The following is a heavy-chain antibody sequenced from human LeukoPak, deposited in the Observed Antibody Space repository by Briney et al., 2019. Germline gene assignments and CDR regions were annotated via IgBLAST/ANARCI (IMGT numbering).Heavy chain of an antibody. Sequence: PGGSLRLSCAASGFTFSSYGVHWVRQAPGKGLEWVAVIWYDGSNKYYADSVKGRFTISRDNSKNTLYLQMNSLRAEDTAVYYCARYGYCSGGSCYTGSYDAFDIWGQGTMVTVSS. CDR2: IWYDGSNK. CDR1: GFTFSSYG. CDR3: ARYGYCSGGSCYTGSYDAFDI. V-gene: IGHV3-33*01. J-gene: IGHJ3*02. D-gene: IGHD2-15*01.